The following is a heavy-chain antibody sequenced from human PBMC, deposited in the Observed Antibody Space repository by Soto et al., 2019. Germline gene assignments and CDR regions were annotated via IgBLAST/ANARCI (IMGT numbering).Heavy chain of an antibody. CDR3: ARAGTWSLDS. CDR2: VHHTKGA. D-gene: IGHD1-1*01. Sequence: PSETLSVTCVVSGKSISKDRWCNLVRQPPGQGLEWIGEVHHTKGALYNPALRSRVTVSADLFNSKIFLEVHSLGAADRAVYYCARAGTWSLDSWGQRPRGAVSS. J-gene: IGHJ1*01. CDR1: GKSISKDRW. V-gene: IGHV4-4*02.